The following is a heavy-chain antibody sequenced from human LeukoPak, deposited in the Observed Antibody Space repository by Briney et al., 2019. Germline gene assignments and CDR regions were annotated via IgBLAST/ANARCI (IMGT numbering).Heavy chain of an antibody. Sequence: GASVKVSCKASGYTFTSYGISWVRQAPGQGLGWMGWISVYNGNTNYAQKFQGRVTMTTDTPTTTSYMELRSLRSDDTAVYYCARDSSGWFSGAFDIWGQGTMVTVSS. V-gene: IGHV1-18*01. D-gene: IGHD6-19*01. CDR3: ARDSSGWFSGAFDI. J-gene: IGHJ3*02. CDR1: GYTFTSYG. CDR2: ISVYNGNT.